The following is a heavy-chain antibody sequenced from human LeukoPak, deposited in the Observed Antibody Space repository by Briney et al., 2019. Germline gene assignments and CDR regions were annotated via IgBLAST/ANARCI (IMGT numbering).Heavy chain of an antibody. Sequence: SETLSLTCNVSGVSIRSGSYYWSWIRQPAGKGLEWIGRIYTSGTTNYNPSLKSRVTISVGTSKSQFSLKLSSVTAADTAVYYCAREVSDYDILTGWIDYWGREPWSASPQ. CDR3: AREVSDYDILTGWIDY. J-gene: IGHJ4*02. CDR2: IYTSGTT. CDR1: GVSIRSGSYY. D-gene: IGHD3-9*01. V-gene: IGHV4-61*02.